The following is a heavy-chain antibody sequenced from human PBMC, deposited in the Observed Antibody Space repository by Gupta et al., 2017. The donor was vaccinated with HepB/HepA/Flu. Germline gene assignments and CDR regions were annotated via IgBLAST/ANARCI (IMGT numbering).Heavy chain of an antibody. D-gene: IGHD2-2*01. CDR2: ISGSGGRT. V-gene: IGHV3-23*01. CDR3: AKDFGDSVVVTAGTDD. Sequence: EVQLLESGGGLVQPGGSLRLSCAASGFTFSSYAMSWVRQAPGKGLEWVSAISGSGGRTYYADSVKGRFTISRDNSKNTLYLQMNSLRAEDTAVYYCAKDFGDSVVVTAGTDDWGQGTLVTVSS. CDR1: GFTFSSYA. J-gene: IGHJ4*02.